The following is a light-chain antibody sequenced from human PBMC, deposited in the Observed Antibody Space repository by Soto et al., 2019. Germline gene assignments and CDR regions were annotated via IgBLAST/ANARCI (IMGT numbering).Light chain of an antibody. J-gene: IGKJ1*01. CDR2: GAS. CDR3: QHYSTWLWT. V-gene: IGKV3-15*01. Sequence: EIVMTQSPATLSVSPGERATLSCMASQSVDSKLAWYQQKPGQGPRLIIYGASSRATGIPARFSGSGSGTEFTLTISSLQSEDLAVYYCQHYSTWLWTFGQGTKVEIK. CDR1: QSVDSK.